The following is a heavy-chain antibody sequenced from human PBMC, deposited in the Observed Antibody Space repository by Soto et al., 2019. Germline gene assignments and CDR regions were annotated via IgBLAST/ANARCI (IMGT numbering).Heavy chain of an antibody. V-gene: IGHV1-58*01. Sequence: SVKVSCKASGFTFTSSAVQWVRQARGQRLEWIGWIVVGSGNTNYAQKFQERVTITRDMSTSTAYMELSSLRSEDTAVYYCAGDPYHYDNVWGSYRPEGPISCYYGRDVWDQGXRVTV. J-gene: IGHJ6*02. CDR3: AGDPYHYDNVWGSYRPEGPISCYYGRDV. D-gene: IGHD3-16*02. CDR2: IVVGSGNT. CDR1: GFTFTSSA.